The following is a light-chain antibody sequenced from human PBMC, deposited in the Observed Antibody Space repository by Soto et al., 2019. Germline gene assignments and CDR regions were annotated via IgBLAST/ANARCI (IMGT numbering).Light chain of an antibody. V-gene: IGLV2-23*01. CDR1: SSDVGSYNL. J-gene: IGLJ3*02. Sequence: QSALTQPASVSGSPGQSITISCTGTSSDVGSYNLVSWYQQHPGKAPKLMIYEGSKRPSGVSNRFSGSKSGNTASLTISGLQAEDEDDYYCCSYAGSSLWVFCGVTKVTVL. CDR3: CSYAGSSLWV. CDR2: EGS.